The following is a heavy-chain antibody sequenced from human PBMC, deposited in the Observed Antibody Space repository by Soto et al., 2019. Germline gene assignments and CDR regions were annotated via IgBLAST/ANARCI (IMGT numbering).Heavy chain of an antibody. Sequence: EVQLLESGGGLVQPGGSLRLSCAASGFTFSSYAMWWVRQAPGKGLECVSAISGGGETTYYADSVKGRFTISRDNSKNTLSRQMNSLRAEDTAVYYCALNSGSGSYYFDYWGQGTLVTVSS. D-gene: IGHD3-10*01. CDR2: ISGGGETT. CDR3: ALNSGSGSYYFDY. J-gene: IGHJ4*02. CDR1: GFTFSSYA. V-gene: IGHV3-23*01.